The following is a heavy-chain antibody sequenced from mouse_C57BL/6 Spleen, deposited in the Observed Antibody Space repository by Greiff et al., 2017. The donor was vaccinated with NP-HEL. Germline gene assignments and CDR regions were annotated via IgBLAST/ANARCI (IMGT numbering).Heavy chain of an antibody. CDR1: GFTFSDYG. Sequence: EVQRVESGGGLVKPGGSLKLSCAASGFTFSDYGMHWVRQAPENGLEWVAYISSGSSTISYADTVKGRFTISTDNPKNTLFLQMTSLRSEDTAMYDCARGGSRGYYAMEYWGQGTSVTVSS. CDR3: ARGGSRGYYAMEY. D-gene: IGHD1-1*01. J-gene: IGHJ4*01. V-gene: IGHV5-17*01. CDR2: ISSGSSTI.